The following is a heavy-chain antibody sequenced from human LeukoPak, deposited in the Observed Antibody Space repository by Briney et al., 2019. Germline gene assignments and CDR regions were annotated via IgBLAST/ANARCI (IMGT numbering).Heavy chain of an antibody. CDR2: ISHSGST. CDR3: ARGHSEYYDFWSGYLYNWFDP. J-gene: IGHJ5*02. D-gene: IGHD3-3*01. Sequence: SETLSLTCAVYGGSFSGYYWSWIRQPPGKGLEWIGEISHSGSTNYNPSLKSRVTISVDTSKNQFSLKLSSVTAADTAVYYCARGHSEYYDFWSGYLYNWFDPWGQGTLVTVSS. V-gene: IGHV4-34*01. CDR1: GGSFSGYY.